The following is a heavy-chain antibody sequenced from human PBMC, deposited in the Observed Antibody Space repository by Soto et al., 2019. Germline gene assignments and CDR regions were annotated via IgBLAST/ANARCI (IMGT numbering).Heavy chain of an antibody. CDR3: ARGGYIVVVTATPGYGMDV. D-gene: IGHD2-21*02. J-gene: IGHJ6*02. V-gene: IGHV1-69*01. CDR2: IIPIFGTA. Sequence: QVQLVQSGAEVKKPGSSVKVSCKASGGTFSSYAISWVRQAPGHGLEWMGGIIPIFGTANYAQKFQGRVTITADESTSTAYMELSSLRSEDTAVYYCARGGYIVVVTATPGYGMDVWGQGTTVTVSS. CDR1: GGTFSSYA.